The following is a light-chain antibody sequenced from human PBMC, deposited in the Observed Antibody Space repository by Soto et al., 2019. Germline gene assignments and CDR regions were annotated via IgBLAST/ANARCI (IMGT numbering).Light chain of an antibody. CDR3: MQALQTPT. CDR2: LGS. J-gene: IGKJ5*01. Sequence: DIVMTQSPLSLPVTPGEPASISCRSSQSLLHSNGYNYLDWYLQKPGQSPQLLIFLGSNRASGVPDRFSGSGSGTDFTLKIGTVEAEDVGVYYCMQALQTPTFGQGTRLEIK. V-gene: IGKV2-28*01. CDR1: QSLLHSNGYNY.